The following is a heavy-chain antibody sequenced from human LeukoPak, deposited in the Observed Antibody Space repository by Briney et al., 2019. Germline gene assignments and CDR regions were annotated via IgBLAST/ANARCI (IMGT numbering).Heavy chain of an antibody. V-gene: IGHV3-11*01. CDR1: GFTFSDSF. CDR2: ISHSGSNL. J-gene: IGHJ4*02. Sequence: PGGSLRLSCAASGFTFSDSFMNWIRQAPGKGLEWLSYISHSGSNLDYAESVRGRFTISRDNANHSLYLQINSLSAEDTAVYYCARGDSSGVPDYWGQGTLVSVPS. CDR3: ARGDSSGVPDY. D-gene: IGHD3-22*01.